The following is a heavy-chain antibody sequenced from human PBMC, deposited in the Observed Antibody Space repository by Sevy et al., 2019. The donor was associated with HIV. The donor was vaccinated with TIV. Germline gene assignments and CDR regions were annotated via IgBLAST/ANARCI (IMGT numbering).Heavy chain of an antibody. CDR2: IYYSGVT. Sequence: SETLSLTCIVSGGSITIAGYYWSWIRQHPGKGLELIGHIYYSGVTYYNPSLKSRLIISVDTSKNQFSLKLSSGTAADTAVYYWAGAPVAAADTWYFQHWGQGTLVTVSS. J-gene: IGHJ1*01. CDR1: GGSITIAGYY. CDR3: AGAPVAAADTWYFQH. D-gene: IGHD6-13*01. V-gene: IGHV4-31*03.